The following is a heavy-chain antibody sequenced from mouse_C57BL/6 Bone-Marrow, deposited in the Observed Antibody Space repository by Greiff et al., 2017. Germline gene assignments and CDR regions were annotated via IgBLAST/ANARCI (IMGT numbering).Heavy chain of an antibody. CDR3: ARPGSYAMDY. CDR1: GFTFSDYG. CDR2: ISSGSSTI. Sequence: EVKLVESGGGLVKPGGSLKLSCAASGFTFSDYGMHWVRQAPEQGLAWVAYISSGSSTIYYADTVKGRFTISRDNAKNTLFLQMTSLRSEDTAMYYCARPGSYAMDYWGQGTSVTVSS. V-gene: IGHV5-17*01. J-gene: IGHJ4*01.